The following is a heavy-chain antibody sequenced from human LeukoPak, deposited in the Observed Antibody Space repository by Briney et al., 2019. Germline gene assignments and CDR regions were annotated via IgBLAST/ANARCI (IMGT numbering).Heavy chain of an antibody. CDR2: INPNSGGT. CDR1: GYTFTGYY. D-gene: IGHD5-18*01. Sequence: ASVTVSCKASGYTFTGYYMHWVRQAPGQGLEWMGRINPNSGGTNYAQKFQGRVTMTRDTSISTAYMELSRLRSDDTAVYYCARGTPTWIQLWLPDYWGQGTLVTVSS. CDR3: ARGTPTWIQLWLPDY. V-gene: IGHV1-2*06. J-gene: IGHJ4*02.